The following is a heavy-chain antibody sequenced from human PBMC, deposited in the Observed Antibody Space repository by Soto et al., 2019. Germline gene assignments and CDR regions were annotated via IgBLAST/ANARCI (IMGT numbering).Heavy chain of an antibody. J-gene: IGHJ5*02. D-gene: IGHD6-19*01. CDR3: AKDQVTGGWYKWSWFGP. CDR2: ISYDGRNK. Sequence: GGSLRLSCAATGFTFSSYGMDWVRQAPDKGLERESFISYDGRNKDYAETVKGRFTISRDNSKNTLYLQMNSLRAEDTAVYYCAKDQVTGGWYKWSWFGPWGQGTLVTVSS. CDR1: GFTFSSYG. V-gene: IGHV3-30*18.